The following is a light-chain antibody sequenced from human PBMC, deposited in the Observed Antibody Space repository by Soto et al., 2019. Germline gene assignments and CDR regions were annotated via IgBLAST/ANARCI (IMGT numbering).Light chain of an antibody. CDR2: GAS. V-gene: IGKV3-20*01. Sequence: EIVLTQSPDTLSLSPGERATLSCRASQSVSSYLAWYQQKPGQAPRLLIYGASSRATGIPDRFSGSGSGTDFTRTISRLEPEDFAVYYCQQYGSSPFTFGPGTKVDIK. J-gene: IGKJ3*01. CDR1: QSVSSY. CDR3: QQYGSSPFT.